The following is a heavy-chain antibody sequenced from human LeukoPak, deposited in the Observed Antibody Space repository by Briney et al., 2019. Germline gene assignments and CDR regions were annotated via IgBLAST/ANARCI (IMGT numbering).Heavy chain of an antibody. CDR1: GGSISSYY. CDR2: IYYSGST. V-gene: IGHV4-59*01. D-gene: IGHD7-27*01. J-gene: IGHJ4*02. CDR3: ARADWGFEGGDY. Sequence: SETLSLTCTVSGGSISSYYWSWIRQPPGKGLEWIGYIYYSGSTNYNPSLKSRVTISVDTSKNQFSLKLSSVTAADTAVYYCARADWGFEGGDYWGQGTLVTVSS.